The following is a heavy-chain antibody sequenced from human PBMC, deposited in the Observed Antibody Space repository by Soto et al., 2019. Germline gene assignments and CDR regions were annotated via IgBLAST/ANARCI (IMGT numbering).Heavy chain of an antibody. CDR3: GKDGAITDYTYLDY. D-gene: IGHD1-26*01. Sequence: EVQLVESGGVVVQPGETLRLSCAASGFTFDDYSMHWVRQAPGKGLEWVSLISWDGRSTYYADSVKGRFTVSRDNSKNSLYLQMNSLTTEDTAFYYCGKDGAITDYTYLDYWCQGALVTVSS. CDR2: ISWDGRST. J-gene: IGHJ4*02. CDR1: GFTFDDYS. V-gene: IGHV3-43*01.